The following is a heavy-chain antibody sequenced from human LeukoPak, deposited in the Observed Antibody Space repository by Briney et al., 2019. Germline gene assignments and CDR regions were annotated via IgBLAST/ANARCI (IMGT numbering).Heavy chain of an antibody. CDR1: GGTFSSYA. Sequence: ASVKVSCTASGGTFSSYAISWVRQAPGQGLEWMGGIIPIFGTANYAQKFQGRVTITADESTSTAYMELSSLRSEDTAVYYCARQPLDYDSSGQSLDYWGQGTLVTVSS. CDR3: ARQPLDYDSSGQSLDY. V-gene: IGHV1-69*13. D-gene: IGHD3-22*01. CDR2: IIPIFGTA. J-gene: IGHJ4*02.